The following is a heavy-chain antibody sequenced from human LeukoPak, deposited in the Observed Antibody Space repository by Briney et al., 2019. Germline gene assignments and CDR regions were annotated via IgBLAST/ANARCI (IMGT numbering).Heavy chain of an antibody. Sequence: ASVKVSYKTSGYTFTAHYIHWVRQAPGQGLDWMGWIDPNSGGTNYAQKFLGSVTMTGDTSINTAFMEIRRPRSDDTAIYYCARGRGTTMVRGVITNYFDLWGRGSLVTVSS. V-gene: IGHV1-2*02. J-gene: IGHJ2*01. CDR2: IDPNSGGT. CDR1: GYTFTAHY. CDR3: ARGRGTTMVRGVITNYFDL. D-gene: IGHD3-10*01.